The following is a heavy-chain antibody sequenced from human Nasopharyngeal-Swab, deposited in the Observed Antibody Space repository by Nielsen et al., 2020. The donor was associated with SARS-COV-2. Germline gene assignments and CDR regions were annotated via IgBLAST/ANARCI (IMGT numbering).Heavy chain of an antibody. D-gene: IGHD3-10*01. CDR1: GFTFSNAW. V-gene: IGHV3-15*01. Sequence: GGSLRLSCAASGFTFSNAWMSWVRQAPGKGLGWVGRIKSKTDGGTTDYAAPVKGRFTISRDDSKNTLYLQMNSLKTEDTAVYYCTTVTTGYGSGSYGAFDIWGQGTMVTVSS. J-gene: IGHJ3*02. CDR3: TTVTTGYGSGSYGAFDI. CDR2: IKSKTDGGTT.